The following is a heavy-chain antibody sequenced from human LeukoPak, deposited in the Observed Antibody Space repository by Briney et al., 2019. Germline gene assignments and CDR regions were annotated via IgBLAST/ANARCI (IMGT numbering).Heavy chain of an antibody. CDR2: VNRVGYT. Sequence: SETLSLTCALHGASFAGYSWSWIRQSPGKGLEWIGEVNRVGYTIYNPSLKSRVNISIDTSTTQFSLRLSSVTVADTAVYFCARERVVSDYNWFDPCGQGTLVTVSS. V-gene: IGHV4-34*01. CDR3: ARERVVSDYNWFDP. D-gene: IGHD6-25*01. J-gene: IGHJ5*02. CDR1: GASFAGYS.